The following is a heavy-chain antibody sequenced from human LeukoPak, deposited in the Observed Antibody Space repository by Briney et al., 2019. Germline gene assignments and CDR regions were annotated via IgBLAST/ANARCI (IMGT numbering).Heavy chain of an antibody. CDR3: ARSPTRDYYGSGNRYDY. D-gene: IGHD3-10*01. CDR1: GFNFSRYS. Sequence: GGSLRLSCAVSGFNFSRYSMSWVRQAPGKGLEWVSYISSTGTTTYYADSVKGRFTISRDNAKNTLYLQMNSLRVEDTALYYCARSPTRDYYGSGNRYDYWGQGTLVTVS. J-gene: IGHJ4*02. CDR2: ISSTGTTT. V-gene: IGHV3-48*04.